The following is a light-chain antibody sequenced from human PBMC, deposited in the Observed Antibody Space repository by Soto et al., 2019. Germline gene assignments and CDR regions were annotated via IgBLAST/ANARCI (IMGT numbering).Light chain of an antibody. CDR3: QQSFNTPRT. V-gene: IGKV1-39*01. J-gene: IGKJ4*01. CDR2: GAS. CDR1: QTISRY. Sequence: DIQMTQSPSSLSASVGDRVTITCRASQTISRYLNWYQQKPGKAPKVLIYGASNLQSGVPSRFTGSGSGTDFTLTITSLQPEDFATYYFQQSFNTPRTFGGGTKVELK.